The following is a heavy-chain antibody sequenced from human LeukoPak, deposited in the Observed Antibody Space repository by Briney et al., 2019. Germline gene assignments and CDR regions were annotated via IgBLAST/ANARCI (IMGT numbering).Heavy chain of an antibody. J-gene: IGHJ6*03. CDR3: ARLGIAAAGTYYYYMDV. CDR2: IYYGGST. V-gene: IGHV4-59*08. D-gene: IGHD6-13*01. Sequence: SETLSLTCTVSGGSISSYYWSWIRQPPGKGLEWIGYIYYGGSTNYNPSLKSRVTISVDTSKNQFSLKLSSVTAADTAVYYCARLGIAAAGTYYYYMDVWGKGTTVTVSS. CDR1: GGSISSYY.